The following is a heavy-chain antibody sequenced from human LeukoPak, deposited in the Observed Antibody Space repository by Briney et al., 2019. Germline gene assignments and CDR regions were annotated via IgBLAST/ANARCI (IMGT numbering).Heavy chain of an antibody. J-gene: IGHJ4*02. CDR3: ARRGYSGYDPRDLDY. D-gene: IGHD5-12*01. CDR2: ISAYNGNT. V-gene: IGHV1-18*01. Sequence: ASVKVSCKASGYTFTSYGISWVRQAPGQGLEWMGWISAYNGNTNYARKLQGRVTMTTDTSTSTAYMELRSLRSDDTAVYYCARRGYSGYDPRDLDYWGQGTLVTVSS. CDR1: GYTFTSYG.